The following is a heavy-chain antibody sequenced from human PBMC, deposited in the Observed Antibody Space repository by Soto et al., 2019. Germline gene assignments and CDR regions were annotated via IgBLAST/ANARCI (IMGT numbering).Heavy chain of an antibody. Sequence: SETLSLTCTVSGGSISSYYWSWIRQPPGKGLEWIGYIYYSGSTNYNPSLKSRVTISVDTSKNQFSLKLSSVTAADTAVYYCARVYYDFWSGYYPNYYYYYYMDVWGKGTTVTVSS. CDR3: ARVYYDFWSGYYPNYYYYYYMDV. D-gene: IGHD3-3*01. CDR2: IYYSGST. J-gene: IGHJ6*03. V-gene: IGHV4-59*01. CDR1: GGSISSYY.